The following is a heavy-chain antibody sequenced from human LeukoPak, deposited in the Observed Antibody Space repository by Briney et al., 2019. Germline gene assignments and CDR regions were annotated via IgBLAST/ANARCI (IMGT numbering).Heavy chain of an antibody. CDR1: GGSCNSYY. D-gene: IGHD5-18*01. V-gene: IGHV4-34*01. CDR3: SRGIHRSKAGDL. Sequence: SETLSLTCAVHGGSCNSYYWSWIRQPPGKGLEWIGEIHPHGIFYYNSSLVSRVTISINTSKTQFSLRLTSVTAADTAFYYCSRGIHRSKAGDLWGQGSLVTVSS. J-gene: IGHJ5*02. CDR2: IHPHGIF.